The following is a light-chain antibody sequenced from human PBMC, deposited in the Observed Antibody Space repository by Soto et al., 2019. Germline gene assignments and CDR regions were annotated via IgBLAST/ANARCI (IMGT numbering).Light chain of an antibody. Sequence: EIVLTQSPATLSLSPGERATLSCRASRSVSKTHLAWYQQKPGQAPRLLIYAASTRATGIPERFSGSGSGTDFTLTVSRLEPEDFAVYYCQQCGDSPRTFGQGTKVEIK. V-gene: IGKV3-20*01. CDR3: QQCGDSPRT. CDR2: AAS. CDR1: RSVSKTH. J-gene: IGKJ1*01.